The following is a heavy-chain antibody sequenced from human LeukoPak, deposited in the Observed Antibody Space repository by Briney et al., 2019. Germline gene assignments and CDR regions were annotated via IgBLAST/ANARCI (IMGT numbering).Heavy chain of an antibody. Sequence: GASVRVSCKASGYTFTSYAMHWVRQAPGQRLEWMGWINAGNGNTKYSQKFQGRVTITRNTSISTAYMELSSLRSEDTAVYYCASCLQCGSYSYWGQGTLVTVSS. J-gene: IGHJ4*02. D-gene: IGHD1-26*01. CDR1: GYTFTSYA. CDR3: ASCLQCGSYSY. V-gene: IGHV1-3*01. CDR2: INAGNGNT.